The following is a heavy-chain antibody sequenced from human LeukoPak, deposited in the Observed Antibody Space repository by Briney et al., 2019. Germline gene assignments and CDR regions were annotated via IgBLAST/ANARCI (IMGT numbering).Heavy chain of an antibody. CDR3: ARAGYSSSSPLDY. CDR2: ISSSSSYI. J-gene: IGHJ4*02. D-gene: IGHD6-6*01. V-gene: IGHV3-21*01. CDR1: GFTFSSYG. Sequence: PGGSLRLSCAASGFTFSSYGMNWVRQAPGKGLEWVSSISSSSSYIYYADSVKGRFTISRDNAKNSLYLQMNSLRAEDTAVYYCARAGYSSSSPLDYWGQGTLVTVPS.